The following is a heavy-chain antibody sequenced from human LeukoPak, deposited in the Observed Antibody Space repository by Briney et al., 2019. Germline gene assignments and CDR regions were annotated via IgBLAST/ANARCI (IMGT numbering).Heavy chain of an antibody. CDR2: INPNSGGT. CDR1: GYTFTGYY. Sequence: ASVKVSCKASGYTFTGYYMHWVRQAPGQGLEWMGWINPNSGGTNYAQKFQGRVTMTRDTSISTAYMELSRLRSDDTAVYYCARAPGYCSSTSCQPRIWFDPWGQGTLVTVSS. D-gene: IGHD2-2*01. CDR3: ARAPGYCSSTSCQPRIWFDP. J-gene: IGHJ5*02. V-gene: IGHV1-2*02.